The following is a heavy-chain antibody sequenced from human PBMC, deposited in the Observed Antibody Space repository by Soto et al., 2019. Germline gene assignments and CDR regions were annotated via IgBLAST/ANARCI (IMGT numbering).Heavy chain of an antibody. J-gene: IGHJ5*02. CDR1: GFTFSSYW. Sequence: EVQLVESGGGLVQPGGSLRLSCAASGFTFSSYWMHWVRQAPGKGLVWVSRINTVGSSTSYADSVKGRFTISRDNAKNVVYVQMSSLRAEDTAVYYCARFRVDGDYVPWGQGTLVTVSS. D-gene: IGHD4-17*01. V-gene: IGHV3-74*01. CDR3: ARFRVDGDYVP. CDR2: INTVGSST.